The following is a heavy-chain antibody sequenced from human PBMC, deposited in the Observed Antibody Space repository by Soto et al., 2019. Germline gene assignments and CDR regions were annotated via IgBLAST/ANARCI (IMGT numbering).Heavy chain of an antibody. V-gene: IGHV4-39*07. D-gene: IGHD1-1*01. CDR1: GGSISSSNYY. CDR2: IYYIGNT. J-gene: IGHJ4*02. Sequence: PSETLSLTXSVSGGSISSSNYYWAWIRQPPGKGLEWIGSIYYIGNTYYNPSLKSRVTMSVDTSKNQFSLKVTSVTAADTAIYYCAREERTKGYNYDYWGQGTLVTVSS. CDR3: AREERTKGYNYDY.